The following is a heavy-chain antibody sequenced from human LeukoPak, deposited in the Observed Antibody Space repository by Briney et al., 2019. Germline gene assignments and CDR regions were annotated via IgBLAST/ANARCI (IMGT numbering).Heavy chain of an antibody. CDR3: ARQFGGGADPNFDY. J-gene: IGHJ4*02. V-gene: IGHV4-39*01. CDR2: IYYTGST. CDR1: GGSVSSSSYY. D-gene: IGHD2-21*01. Sequence: SETLSLTCTVSGGSVSSSSYYWSWIRQPPGKGLECIGSIYYTGSTYYTPSLKSRVTISVDTSNNQFYLKLSSVTAADTAVYYCARQFGGGADPNFDYWGQGTLVTVSS.